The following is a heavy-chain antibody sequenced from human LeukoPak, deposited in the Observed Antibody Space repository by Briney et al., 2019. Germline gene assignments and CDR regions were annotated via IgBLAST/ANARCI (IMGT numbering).Heavy chain of an antibody. J-gene: IGHJ6*02. CDR3: ASGAARGYDFFGMDV. V-gene: IGHV1-69*04. Sequence: SVKVSCKASGGTFSSYAISWVRQAPGQGLEWMGRIIPILGIANYAQKFQGRVTITADKSTSTAYMELSSLTSEDTAVYYCASGAARGYDFFGMDVWGQGTTVTVSS. D-gene: IGHD1-26*01. CDR2: IIPILGIA. CDR1: GGTFSSYA.